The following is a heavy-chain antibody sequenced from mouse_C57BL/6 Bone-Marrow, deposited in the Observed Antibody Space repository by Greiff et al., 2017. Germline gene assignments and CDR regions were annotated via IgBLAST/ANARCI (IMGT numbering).Heavy chain of an antibody. Sequence: QVQLQQPGAELVRPGTSVKLSCKASGYTFTSYWMHWVKQRPGQGLEWIGVIDPSDSYTNYNQKFKGKATLTVDTSSSPAYMQLSSLTSEDSAVYYCARAEVCDDGLYYFDYWGQGTTLTVSS. CDR2: IDPSDSYT. D-gene: IGHD2-3*01. CDR1: GYTFTSYW. CDR3: ARAEVCDDGLYYFDY. J-gene: IGHJ2*01. V-gene: IGHV1-59*01.